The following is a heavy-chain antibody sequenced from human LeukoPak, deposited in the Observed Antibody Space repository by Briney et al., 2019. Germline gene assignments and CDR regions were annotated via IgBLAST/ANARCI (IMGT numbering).Heavy chain of an antibody. CDR1: GFTFSSYG. J-gene: IGHJ4*02. CDR3: AKDGVSGSYRDVYYFDY. Sequence: GGSLRLSCAASGFTFSSYGMHWVRQAPGKGLEWVAVIWYDGSNKYYADSVKGRFTISRDNSKNTLYLQMNSLRAEDTAVYYCAKDGVSGSYRDVYYFDYWGQGTLVTVSS. V-gene: IGHV3-33*06. CDR2: IWYDGSNK. D-gene: IGHD1-26*01.